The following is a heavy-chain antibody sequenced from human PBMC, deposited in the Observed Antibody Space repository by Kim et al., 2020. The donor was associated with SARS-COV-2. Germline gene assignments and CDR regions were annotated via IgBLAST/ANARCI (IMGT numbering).Heavy chain of an antibody. Sequence: SGKGRFTISRDNSKNTLYLQMNSLRAEDTAVYYCAKSARRITGTTSYFDYWGQGTLVTVSS. D-gene: IGHD1-20*01. V-gene: IGHV3-23*01. J-gene: IGHJ4*02. CDR3: AKSARRITGTTSYFDY.